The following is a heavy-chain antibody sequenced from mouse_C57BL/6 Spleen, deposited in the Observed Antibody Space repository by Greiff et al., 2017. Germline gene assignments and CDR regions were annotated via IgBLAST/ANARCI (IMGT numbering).Heavy chain of an antibody. Sequence: QVQLQQSGPELVKPGASVKISCKASGYAFSSSWMNWVKQRPGKGLVWIGRIYPGDGDTNYNGKFKGKATLTADKSSSTAYMQLSSLTSEDSAVYFCARSNYAAWFAYWGQGTLVTVSA. CDR2: IYPGDGDT. CDR1: GYAFSSSW. J-gene: IGHJ3*01. V-gene: IGHV1-82*01. D-gene: IGHD2-1*01. CDR3: ARSNYAAWFAY.